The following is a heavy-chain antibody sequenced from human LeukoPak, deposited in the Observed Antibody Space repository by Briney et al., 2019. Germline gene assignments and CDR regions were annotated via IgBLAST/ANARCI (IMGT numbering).Heavy chain of an antibody. J-gene: IGHJ4*02. CDR1: GFTFSSYE. CDR2: ISSSGSTI. V-gene: IGHV3-48*03. CDR3: AKDLDGDYGAG. D-gene: IGHD4-17*01. Sequence: GGSLRLSCAASGFTFSSYEMNWVRQAPGKGLEWVSYISSSGSTIYYADSVKGRFTISRDNAKNSLYLQMNSLRAEDTAVYYCAKDLDGDYGAGWGQGTLVTVSS.